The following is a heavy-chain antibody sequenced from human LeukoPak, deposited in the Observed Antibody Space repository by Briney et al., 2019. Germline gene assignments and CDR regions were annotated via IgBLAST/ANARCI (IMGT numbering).Heavy chain of an antibody. D-gene: IGHD3/OR15-3a*01. CDR3: ARGGGPVGYYMDV. V-gene: IGHV4-34*01. CDR2: INHSGSN. CDR1: GGSFSGYY. Sequence: SETLSLTCAVYGGSFSGYYWSWIRQPPGKGLEWIGEINHSGSNNYNPSLKSRVTMSVDTSKNQCSLKLSSVTAADTAVYYCARGGGPVGYYMDVWGKGTTVTVSS. J-gene: IGHJ6*03.